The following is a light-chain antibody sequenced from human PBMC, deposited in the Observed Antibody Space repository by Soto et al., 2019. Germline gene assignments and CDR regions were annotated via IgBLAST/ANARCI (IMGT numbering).Light chain of an antibody. CDR1: SSDVGSYNL. CDR2: EGS. J-gene: IGLJ3*02. Sequence: QSVLTQPASVSGSPGQSITISCTGTSSDVGSYNLVSWYQHHPGKAPKLMIYEGSKRPSGVSNRFSGSKSGNTASLTISGLQTEDEADYYCCSYAGRSTGVFGGGTKLTVL. V-gene: IGLV2-23*01. CDR3: CSYAGRSTGV.